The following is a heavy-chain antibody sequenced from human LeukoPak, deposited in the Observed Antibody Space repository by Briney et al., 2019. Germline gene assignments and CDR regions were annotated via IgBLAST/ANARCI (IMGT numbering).Heavy chain of an antibody. Sequence: GASVKVSCKASGYTFTGYYMHWVRQAPGQGLEWMGRINPNSGGTNYAQKFQGRVTMTRDTSISTAYMELSRLRSDDTAVYYCARGVYYCSSTSCYMWYFDYWGQGTLVTVSS. D-gene: IGHD2-2*02. CDR1: GYTFTGYY. CDR3: ARGVYYCSSTSCYMWYFDY. CDR2: INPNSGGT. V-gene: IGHV1-2*06. J-gene: IGHJ4*02.